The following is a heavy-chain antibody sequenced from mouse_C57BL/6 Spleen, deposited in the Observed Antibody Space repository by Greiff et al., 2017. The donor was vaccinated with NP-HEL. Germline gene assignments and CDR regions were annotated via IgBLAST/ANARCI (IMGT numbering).Heavy chain of an antibody. Sequence: VQRVESGPELVKPGASVKISCKASGYAFSSSWMNWVKQRPGKGLEWIGRIYPGDGDTNYNGKFKGKATLTADKSSSTAYMQLSSLTSEDSAVYFCAGGLRRNYFDYWGQGTTLTVSS. CDR2: IYPGDGDT. V-gene: IGHV1-82*01. D-gene: IGHD2-4*01. CDR3: AGGLRRNYFDY. CDR1: GYAFSSSW. J-gene: IGHJ2*01.